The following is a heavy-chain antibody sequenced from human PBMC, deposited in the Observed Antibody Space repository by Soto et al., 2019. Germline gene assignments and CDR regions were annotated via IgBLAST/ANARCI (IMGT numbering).Heavy chain of an antibody. V-gene: IGHV3-48*02. CDR2: ISYGSSST. CDR1: GFTFSNYG. J-gene: IGHJ4*02. CDR3: ARGKYTYGSDY. D-gene: IGHD5-18*01. Sequence: TGGSLRLSCTASGFTFSNYGMNWIRQAPGKGLEWISFISYGSSSTYYADSVKGRFTISRDNAKNSLYLQMNSLRDEDTAVYYCARGKYTYGSDYWGQGAMVTVSS.